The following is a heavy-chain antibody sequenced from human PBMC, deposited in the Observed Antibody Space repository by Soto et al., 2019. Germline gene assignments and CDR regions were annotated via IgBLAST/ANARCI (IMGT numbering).Heavy chain of an antibody. V-gene: IGHV3-7*03. D-gene: IGHD3-16*01. CDR1: GFTFSTYW. CDR3: VRVGRLGGY. CDR2: IKEDGSEK. J-gene: IGHJ4*02. Sequence: PGGSLRLSCAASGFTFSTYWMSCVRQAPGKGLEWVANIKEDGSEKYYVDSVKGRFTISRDNANNSLYLQTNSLRAEDTAVYYCVRVGRLGGYWGQGTLVTVSS.